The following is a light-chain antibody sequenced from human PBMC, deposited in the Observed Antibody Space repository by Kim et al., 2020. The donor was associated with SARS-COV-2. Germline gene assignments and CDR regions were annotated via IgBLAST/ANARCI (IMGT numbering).Light chain of an antibody. CDR1: SLRSYY. CDR2: GKN. Sequence: VALGQTVRITCQGDSLRSYYATWYQQKPGQAPIVVIYGKNNRPSGIPDRFSGSSSGDTASLTITGTQAGDEADYFCNSRGSNDNVLFGGGTQLTVL. CDR3: NSRGSNDNVL. V-gene: IGLV3-19*01. J-gene: IGLJ2*01.